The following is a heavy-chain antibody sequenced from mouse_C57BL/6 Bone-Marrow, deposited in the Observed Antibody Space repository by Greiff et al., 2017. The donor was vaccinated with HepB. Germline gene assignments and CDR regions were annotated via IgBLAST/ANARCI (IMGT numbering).Heavy chain of an antibody. Sequence: EVKVEESGGGLVQPGESLKFSCESYEYEFPSHDMSWVRKTPEKRLELVAVINSDGGSTYYPDTMERRFSISRDNTKKTLYLQKSSLRSEDTALYYCARGMITEEVDYWGRGTTLTVSS. V-gene: IGHV5-2*03. CDR2: INSDGGST. D-gene: IGHD2-4*01. J-gene: IGHJ2*01. CDR1: EYEFPSHD. CDR3: ARGMITEEVDY.